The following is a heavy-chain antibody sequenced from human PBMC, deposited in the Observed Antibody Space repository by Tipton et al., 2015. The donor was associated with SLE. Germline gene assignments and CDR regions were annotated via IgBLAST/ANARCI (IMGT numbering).Heavy chain of an antibody. V-gene: IGHV3-48*01. CDR1: GFTFSSYW. CDR2: ISSSSSTI. CDR3: ARLRESSGWYYFDY. J-gene: IGHJ4*02. D-gene: IGHD6-19*01. Sequence: GSLRLPCAASGFTFSSYWMSWVRQAPGKGLEWVSYISSSSSTIYYADSGKGRFTISRDNAKNSLYLQMNSLRAEDTAVYYCARLRESSGWYYFDYWGQGTLVTVSS.